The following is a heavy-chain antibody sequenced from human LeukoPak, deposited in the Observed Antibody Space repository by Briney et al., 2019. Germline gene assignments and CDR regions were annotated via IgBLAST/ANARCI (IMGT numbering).Heavy chain of an antibody. J-gene: IGHJ4*02. Sequence: PGGSLRLSCAASGFTFSSYWMHWVRQAPGKGLVWVSRISSDGYTISYADSVKGRFTISRDNAKNTLYLQMNSLRAEDTAVYYCAKGSPVLRFLEWFGYYFDYWGQGTLVTVSS. CDR1: GFTFSSYW. CDR2: ISSDGYTI. V-gene: IGHV3-74*01. D-gene: IGHD3-3*01. CDR3: AKGSPVLRFLEWFGYYFDY.